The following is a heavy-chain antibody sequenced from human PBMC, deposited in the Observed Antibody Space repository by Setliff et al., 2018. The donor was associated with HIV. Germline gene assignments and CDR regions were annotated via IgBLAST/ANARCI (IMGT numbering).Heavy chain of an antibody. D-gene: IGHD2-2*01. Sequence: SETLSLTCTVSGGSISSSLYYWGWIRQPPGKGLEWIGFIYYSGSPYYYGGTTYYNPSLKSRVTMSVDTSKNHVSLKLSSVTAADPAVYYCARHNCGTTACYGVVVWGQGTMVTVSS. CDR2: IYYSGSPYYYGGTT. CDR3: ARHNCGTTACYGVVV. J-gene: IGHJ3*01. V-gene: IGHV4-39*07. CDR1: GGSISSSLYY.